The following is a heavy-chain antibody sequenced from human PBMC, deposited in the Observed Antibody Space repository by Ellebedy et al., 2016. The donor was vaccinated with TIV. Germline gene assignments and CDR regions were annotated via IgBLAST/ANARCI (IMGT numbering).Heavy chain of an antibody. CDR1: GFTFNFYS. CDR2: IVGTGTTT. D-gene: IGHD1-26*01. V-gene: IGHV3-48*02. Sequence: GGSLRLXXAASGFTFNFYSMNLVRQAAGKGLEWISYIVGTGTTTYYADSVKGRFTISRDDAKNSLYLHMNSLRDEDTAVYYCARRGNYLGDAFDIWGQGAMVIVSS. CDR3: ARRGNYLGDAFDI. J-gene: IGHJ3*02.